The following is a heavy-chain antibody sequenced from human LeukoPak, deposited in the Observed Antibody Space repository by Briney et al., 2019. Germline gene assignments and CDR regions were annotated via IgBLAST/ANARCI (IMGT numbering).Heavy chain of an antibody. CDR2: INPNSGGT. CDR1: GYTFTGYY. J-gene: IGHJ6*02. CDR3: ARDKGGGSLLALYGMDV. V-gene: IGHV1-2*04. Sequence: ASVKVSCKASGYTFTGYYMHWVRQAPGQGLEWMGWINPNSGGTNYAQKFQGWVTMTRDTSISTAYMELSRLRSDDTAVYYCARDKGGGSLLALYGMDVWGQGTTVTVSS. D-gene: IGHD3-16*01.